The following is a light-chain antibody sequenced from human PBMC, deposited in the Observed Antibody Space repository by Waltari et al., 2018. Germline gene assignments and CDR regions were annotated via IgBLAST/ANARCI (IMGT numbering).Light chain of an antibody. Sequence: QSALTQPPSASGSPGQSVTISCTGTSSDIGGYDYVSWYQQHPGNAPKLIIYDVTERPSGVPKRFSGSKSGNTASLTVSGLQADDEADYYCCSYAGASTVVFGGGTRVTVL. J-gene: IGLJ2*01. CDR1: SSDIGGYDY. V-gene: IGLV2-8*01. CDR2: DVT. CDR3: CSYAGASTVV.